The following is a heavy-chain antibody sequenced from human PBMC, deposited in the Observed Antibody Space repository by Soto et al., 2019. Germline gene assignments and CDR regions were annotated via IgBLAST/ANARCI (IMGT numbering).Heavy chain of an antibody. CDR2: IKQDGSEK. V-gene: IGHV3-7*01. J-gene: IGHJ4*02. D-gene: IGHD2-15*01. CDR3: GREMGIRYCSGGSCLRSPYYFGY. CDR1: GFTFSSYW. Sequence: PGGYLRLSCAASGFTFSSYWMSWVRQAPGKGLEWVANIKQDGSEKYYVDSVKGRFTISRDNAKNSLYLQMNSLRAEDTAVYYWGREMGIRYCSGGSCLRSPYYFGYCGQRTLVTVSS.